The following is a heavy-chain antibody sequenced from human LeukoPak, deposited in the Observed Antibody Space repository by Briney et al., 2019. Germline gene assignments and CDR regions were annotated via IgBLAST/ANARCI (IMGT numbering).Heavy chain of an antibody. Sequence: PGGSLRLSCAASGSTFSSYWMSWVRQAPGKGLEWVANIKQDGREKYYVDSVKGRFIISRDNAKNSLYLQMNSLRAEDTAVYYCAKGAFRDQVQGYYYMDVWGKGTTVTVSS. CDR2: IKQDGREK. D-gene: IGHD3-10*01. J-gene: IGHJ6*03. V-gene: IGHV3-7*01. CDR3: AKGAFRDQVQGYYYMDV. CDR1: GSTFSSYW.